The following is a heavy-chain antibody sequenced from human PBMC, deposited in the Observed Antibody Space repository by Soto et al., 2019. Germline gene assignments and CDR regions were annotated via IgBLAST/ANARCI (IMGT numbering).Heavy chain of an antibody. V-gene: IGHV1-18*01. CDR2: ISANNGKT. CDR3: ARDGYFDH. J-gene: IGHJ4*02. CDR1: GYTFTSYG. Sequence: QVQLVQSGAEVKKPGDSVRVSCKASGYTFTSYGIGWVRQAPGQGLEWMGGISANNGKTKYPQKLQGRVPMPTDASTSTAYMERRSLRSDDAAVYYCARDGYFDHWGQGTLVTVSS.